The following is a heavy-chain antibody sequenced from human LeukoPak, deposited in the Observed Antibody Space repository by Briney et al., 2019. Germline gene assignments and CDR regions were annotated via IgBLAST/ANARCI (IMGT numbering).Heavy chain of an antibody. CDR3: ARVSNSASRGYYWGFDF. J-gene: IGHJ4*02. D-gene: IGHD3-22*01. Sequence: SETLSLTCTVSGDSMSNYYWSWIRQRPGKGLECIGYIYYSGSTNYHPSLKSRVTISVDTSKSQFSLKLSSVTAADTALYYCARVSNSASRGYYWGFDFWGQGTLVTVSS. CDR2: IYYSGST. V-gene: IGHV4-59*08. CDR1: GDSMSNYY.